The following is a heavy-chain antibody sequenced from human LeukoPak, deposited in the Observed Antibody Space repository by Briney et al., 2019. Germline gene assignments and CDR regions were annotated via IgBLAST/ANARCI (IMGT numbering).Heavy chain of an antibody. V-gene: IGHV3-21*01. CDR1: GFTFSSHS. CDR2: IGSSSP. J-gene: IGHJ3*02. Sequence: PGGSLRLSCAASGFTFSSHSINWVRQAPGKGLEWVPSIGSSSPYHADSVKGRFTISRDNAKNSLYLQMNSLRAGDTALYYCAREGGGSLGDAFDIWGQGTMVTVSS. CDR3: AREGGGSLGDAFDI. D-gene: IGHD2-15*01.